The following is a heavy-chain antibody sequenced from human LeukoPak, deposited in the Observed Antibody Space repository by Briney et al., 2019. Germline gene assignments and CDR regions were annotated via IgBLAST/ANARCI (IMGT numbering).Heavy chain of an antibody. Sequence: QSGGSLRLSCAASGNYWMHWVRQVPGKGLVWVSHINSDGSWTSYADSVKGRFTISKDNAKNTVYLQMNSLRAEDTALYYCAKDQNTVATAPFDYWGQGTLVTVSS. CDR2: INSDGSWT. J-gene: IGHJ4*02. V-gene: IGHV3-74*01. CDR1: GNYW. CDR3: AKDQNTVATAPFDY. D-gene: IGHD4-17*01.